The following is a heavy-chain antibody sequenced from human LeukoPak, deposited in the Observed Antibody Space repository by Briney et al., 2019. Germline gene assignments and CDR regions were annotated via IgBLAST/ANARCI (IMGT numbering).Heavy chain of an antibody. CDR2: INERNDET. D-gene: IGHD3-16*01. CDR3: GRGAWGEVIFDY. J-gene: IGHJ4*02. CDR1: GYTFTNYG. Sequence: ASVKVSCKTSGYTFTNYGISWVRQAPGQGLEWMGWINERNDETNYAQSLQGRVTMTTDTSTSTAYMELRSLRSDDTAVYYCGRGAWGEVIFDYWGQGTLVTVFS. V-gene: IGHV1-18*04.